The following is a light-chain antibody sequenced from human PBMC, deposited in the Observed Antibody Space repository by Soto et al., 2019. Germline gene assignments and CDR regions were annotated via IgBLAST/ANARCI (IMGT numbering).Light chain of an antibody. Sequence: EIVLTQSPGTLSLSPGEGATLSCRASQIVRSTYLAWFQQKPGQAPRLLIYGASTRATGLPDRFSGSGSGTDFTLTISGLEPKDFALYYCQQYDITPPNTFGGGTKVEV. V-gene: IGKV3-20*01. CDR1: QIVRSTY. CDR2: GAS. J-gene: IGKJ4*01. CDR3: QQYDITPPNT.